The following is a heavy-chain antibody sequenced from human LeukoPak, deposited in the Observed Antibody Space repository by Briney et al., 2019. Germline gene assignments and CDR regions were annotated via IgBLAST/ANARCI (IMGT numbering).Heavy chain of an antibody. CDR1: GFTFSSYW. V-gene: IGHV3-74*01. CDR3: TRQMPAIRYFDF. Sequence: GGXLXXXCAAXGFTFSSYWMXWVRQAPGQGLVXVSLINTDGSSATYADSVKGRFTISRDNARNTLYLQMNSLRAEDTAVYYCTRQMPAIRYFDFWGQGTLVTVSS. J-gene: IGHJ4*02. CDR2: INTDGSSA. D-gene: IGHD5-24*01.